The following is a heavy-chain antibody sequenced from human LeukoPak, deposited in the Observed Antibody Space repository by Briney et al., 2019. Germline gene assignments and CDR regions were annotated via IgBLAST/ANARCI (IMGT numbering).Heavy chain of an antibody. V-gene: IGHV1-3*03. CDR2: INAGNGNT. CDR3: ARDLTLRVRGVMAY. D-gene: IGHD3-10*01. J-gene: IGHJ4*02. Sequence: GGSLRLSCAASGFTFSSYWMSWVRQAPGQRLEWMGWINAGNGNTKYSQEFQGRVTITRDTSASTAYMELSSLRSEDMAVYYCARDLTLRVRGVMAYWGQGTLVTVSS. CDR1: GFTFSSYW.